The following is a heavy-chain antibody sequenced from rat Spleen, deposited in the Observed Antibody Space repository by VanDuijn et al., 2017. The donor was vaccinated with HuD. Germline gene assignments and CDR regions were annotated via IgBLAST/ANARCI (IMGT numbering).Heavy chain of an antibody. V-gene: IGHV5S13*01. J-gene: IGHJ3*01. Sequence: EVQLVESGGGLVQPGRSLKLSCAASGFTFSNYGMHWIRQAPTKGLEWVASISVSGGGTYYPDSVKGRFTISRDNAKNTLYLQMDSLRSEDTATYYCARQWDYWGQGTLVTVSS. D-gene: IGHD5-1*01. CDR1: GFTFSNYG. CDR3: ARQWDY. CDR2: ISVSGGGT.